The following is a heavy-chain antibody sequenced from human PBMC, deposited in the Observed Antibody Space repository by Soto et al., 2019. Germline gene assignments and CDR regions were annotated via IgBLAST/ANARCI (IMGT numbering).Heavy chain of an antibody. CDR2: IYYSGST. V-gene: IGHV4-59*01. D-gene: IGHD3-22*01. CDR3: ARDLRSYYDSSANWFDP. CDR1: GGSISSYD. Sequence: SETLCLTCTVAGGSISSYDWSWIRQPPGKGLEWIGYIYYSGSTNYNPSLKSRVTISVDTSKNQFSLKLSSVTAADTAVYYCARDLRSYYDSSANWFDPWGQGTLVTVSS. J-gene: IGHJ5*02.